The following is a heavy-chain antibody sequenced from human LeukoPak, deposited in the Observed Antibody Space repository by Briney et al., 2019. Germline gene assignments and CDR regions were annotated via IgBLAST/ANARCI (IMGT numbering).Heavy chain of an antibody. Sequence: GRSLRLSCAASGFTFSSYGMHWVRQAPGKGLEWVAVIWYDGSNKYYADSVKGRFTISRDSSKNTLYLQMNSLRAEDTAVYYCARDPYDILTGPQHAFDIWGQGTMVTVSS. J-gene: IGHJ3*02. CDR3: ARDPYDILTGPQHAFDI. CDR2: IWYDGSNK. D-gene: IGHD3-9*01. V-gene: IGHV3-33*01. CDR1: GFTFSSYG.